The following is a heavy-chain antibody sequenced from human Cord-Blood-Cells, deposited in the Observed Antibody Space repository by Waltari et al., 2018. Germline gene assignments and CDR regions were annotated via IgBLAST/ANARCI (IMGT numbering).Heavy chain of an antibody. CDR2: ISYDGSNK. CDR1: GFTFSSHA. Sequence: QVQLVESGGGVVQPGRSLRLSCAASGFTFSSHAMHWVCKAPGKGLEWVAVISYDGSNKYYADSVKGRFTISRDNSKNTLYLQMNSLRAEDTAVYYCARDRVIVVVTHAFDIWGQGTMVTVSS. V-gene: IGHV3-30-3*01. D-gene: IGHD3-22*01. J-gene: IGHJ3*02. CDR3: ARDRVIVVVTHAFDI.